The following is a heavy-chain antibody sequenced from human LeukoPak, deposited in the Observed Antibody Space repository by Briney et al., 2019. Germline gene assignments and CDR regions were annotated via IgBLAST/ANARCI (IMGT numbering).Heavy chain of an antibody. J-gene: IGHJ6*03. V-gene: IGHV1-18*01. CDR2: ISAYNGNT. D-gene: IGHD3-22*01. Sequence: ASVKVSCKASGYTFTSYGISWVRQAPGQGLEWMGWISAYNGNTNYAQKLQGRVTMTTDTSTSTAYMELRSLRSDDTAVYYCARVGDSSGYYSYYYYYYYMDVWGKGTTVTVSS. CDR3: ARVGDSSGYYSYYYYYYYMDV. CDR1: GYTFTSYG.